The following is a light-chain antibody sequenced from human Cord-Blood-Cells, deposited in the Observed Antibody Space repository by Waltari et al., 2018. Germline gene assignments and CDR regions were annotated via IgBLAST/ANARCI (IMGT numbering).Light chain of an antibody. CDR2: DAS. CDR1: QSVSSY. V-gene: IGKV3-11*01. Sequence: EIVLTQSPATLSLSPGERATLSCRASQSVSSYLAWYQQKPGPAPRLLIYDASHRATGIPARFSGSGSGTDFTLTISSLEPEDFAVYYCQQRSNWPLYTFGQGTKLEIK. CDR3: QQRSNWPLYT. J-gene: IGKJ2*01.